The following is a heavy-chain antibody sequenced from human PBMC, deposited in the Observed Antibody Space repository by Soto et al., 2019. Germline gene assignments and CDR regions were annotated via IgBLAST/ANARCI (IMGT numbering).Heavy chain of an antibody. CDR1: GGSISSGGYY. V-gene: IGHV4-31*03. CDR2: IYYSGST. CDR3: ARGIAVAVHKYYFDY. D-gene: IGHD6-19*01. J-gene: IGHJ4*02. Sequence: QVQLQESGPGLVKPSQTLSLTCTVSGGSISSGGYYWRWIRQHPGKGLEWIGYIYYSGSTYYNPSLKSRVTRSVDTSKNQFSLKLSSVTAADTAVYYCARGIAVAVHKYYFDYWGQGTLVTVSS.